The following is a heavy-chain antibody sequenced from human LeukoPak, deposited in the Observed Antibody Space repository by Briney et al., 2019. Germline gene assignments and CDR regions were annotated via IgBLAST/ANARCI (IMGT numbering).Heavy chain of an antibody. CDR3: ARAVLPDY. Sequence: GGSLRLSCAASRFTFSSYSMNWVRQAPGKGLEWVSSISSSGSYIYYADSVKGRFTISRDNAKNSLYLQMNSLRVEDTAVYYCARAVLPDYWGQGTLVTVSS. J-gene: IGHJ4*02. CDR2: ISSSGSYI. V-gene: IGHV3-21*01. D-gene: IGHD6-6*01. CDR1: RFTFSSYS.